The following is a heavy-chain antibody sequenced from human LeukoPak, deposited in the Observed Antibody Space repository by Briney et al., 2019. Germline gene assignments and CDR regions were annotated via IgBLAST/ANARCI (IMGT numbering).Heavy chain of an antibody. CDR1: GFTFSHYA. Sequence: GGSVRLSCVAYGFTFSHYAMTWVRQAPGKGLEWVSSISGGGGLTYYADSVKGRFTISRENSKNTLYLQVNSLRAEDTAKYYCAKDATSSWSAPFDYWGQGTLVTVSS. V-gene: IGHV3-23*01. D-gene: IGHD6-13*01. CDR3: AKDATSSWSAPFDY. J-gene: IGHJ4*02. CDR2: ISGGGGLT.